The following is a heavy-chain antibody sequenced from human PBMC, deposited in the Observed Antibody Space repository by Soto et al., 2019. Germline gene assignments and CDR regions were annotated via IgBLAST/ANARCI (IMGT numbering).Heavy chain of an antibody. D-gene: IGHD2-15*01. Sequence: GGSLRLSCTASGFTFGDYAMIWVRQAPGKGLEWVGFIRSKAYGGTTEYAASVKGRFTISRDDSKSIAYLQMNSLKTEDTAVYYCTREFDIVVVVAATLYYGMDVWGQGTTVTVSS. J-gene: IGHJ6*02. CDR2: IRSKAYGGTT. V-gene: IGHV3-49*04. CDR1: GFTFGDYA. CDR3: TREFDIVVVVAATLYYGMDV.